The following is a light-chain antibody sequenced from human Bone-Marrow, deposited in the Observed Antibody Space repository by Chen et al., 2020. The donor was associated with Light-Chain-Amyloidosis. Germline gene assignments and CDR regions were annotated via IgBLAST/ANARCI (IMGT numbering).Light chain of an antibody. CDR1: SSDVGGDNH. CDR3: SSYTITNTLV. J-gene: IGLJ1*01. Sequence: HSALTQPASVSRSPGQSITISCTGTSSDVGGDNHVSWYQQHPDKAPKLMIYEVTNRPSWVPDRFSGSKSDNTASVTISGLQTEDEADYFCSSYTITNTLVFGSGTRVTVL. V-gene: IGLV2-14*01. CDR2: EVT.